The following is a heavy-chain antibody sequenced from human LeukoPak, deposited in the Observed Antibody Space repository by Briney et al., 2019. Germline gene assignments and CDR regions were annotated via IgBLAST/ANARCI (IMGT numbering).Heavy chain of an antibody. V-gene: IGHV4-59*01. CDR3: ARLTLTGSLN. J-gene: IGHJ4*02. CDR1: SDSINSYY. Sequence: PSETLSLTCTVSSDSINSYYWSWIRQPPGKGLEWIGYIFYSGSTTYNPSLKSRLTISVDTSKNQFSLKLNSVTAADTAVYYCARLTLTGSLNWGQGTLVTVSS. CDR2: IFYSGST. D-gene: IGHD7-27*01.